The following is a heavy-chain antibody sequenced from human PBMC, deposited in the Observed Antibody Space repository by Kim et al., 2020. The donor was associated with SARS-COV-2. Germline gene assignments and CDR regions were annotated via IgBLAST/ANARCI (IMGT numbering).Heavy chain of an antibody. Sequence: SETLSLTCAVYGGSFSGYYWSWIRQPPGKGLEWIGEINHSGSTNYNPSLKSRVTISVDTSKNQFSLKLSSVTAADTAVYYCARVPLWFGQNWFDPWGQGTLVTVSS. CDR1: GGSFSGYY. CDR3: ARVPLWFGQNWFDP. D-gene: IGHD3-10*01. CDR2: INHSGST. V-gene: IGHV4-34*01. J-gene: IGHJ5*02.